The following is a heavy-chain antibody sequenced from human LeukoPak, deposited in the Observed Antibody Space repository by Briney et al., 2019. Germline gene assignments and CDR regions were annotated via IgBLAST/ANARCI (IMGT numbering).Heavy chain of an antibody. V-gene: IGHV3-74*01. D-gene: IGHD4-23*01. CDR2: INTDGTVT. Sequence: GGSLRLSCAASGFTFVSYRMHWVRQAPGMGLVWVSHINTDGTVTRHADSVKGRFTISRDNAKKTLYLQMNSLRVEDTAMYYCARESQLQSSHNDHWGQGALVTVSS. CDR1: GFTFVSYR. J-gene: IGHJ4*02. CDR3: ARESQLQSSHNDH.